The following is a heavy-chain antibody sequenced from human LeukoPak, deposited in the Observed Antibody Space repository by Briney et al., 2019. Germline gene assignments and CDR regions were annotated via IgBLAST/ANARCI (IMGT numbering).Heavy chain of an antibody. V-gene: IGHV4-39*01. CDR1: GGPISSSSYY. J-gene: IGHJ4*02. Sequence: PSETLSLTCTVSGGPISSSSYYWGWIRQPPGKGLEWIGSIYYSGSTYYNPSLKSRVTISVDTSKNQFSLKLSSVTAADTAVYYCARHWWEAVAGTTTFDYWGRGTLVTVSS. CDR2: IYYSGST. D-gene: IGHD6-13*01. CDR3: ARHWWEAVAGTTTFDY.